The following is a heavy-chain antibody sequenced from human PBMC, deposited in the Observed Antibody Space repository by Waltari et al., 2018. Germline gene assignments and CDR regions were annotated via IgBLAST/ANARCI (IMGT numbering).Heavy chain of an antibody. V-gene: IGHV1-69-2*01. J-gene: IGHJ4*02. D-gene: IGHD6-19*01. CDR2: VDPKDGDT. CDR1: GYTLSDYY. CDR3: ATWAYQVDTSGWFQIDY. Sequence: EVQLLQSGAEEKKPGATVKISCKVSGYTLSDYYMHWVQQAPGKGLEWMGLVDPKDGDTIYAENFQGRVTISADTSTDTAYLELSSLRSDDTAVYYCATWAYQVDTSGWFQIDYWGQGTLVTVSS.